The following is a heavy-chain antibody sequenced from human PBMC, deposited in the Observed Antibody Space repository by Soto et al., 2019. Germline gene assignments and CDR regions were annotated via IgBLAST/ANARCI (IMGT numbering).Heavy chain of an antibody. Sequence: PFVILSLTCTVAGGNISGYYWTWLRQSARLGLEWIGRIYSSGSTNYNPSLKSRVTISVDTSKNQFSLKLTSVTAADTAIYYCARARYDNSDSYAENYPDFCGQGTLVTGSS. V-gene: IGHV4-4*07. J-gene: IGHJ4*02. CDR3: ARARYDNSDSYAENYPDF. CDR2: IYSSGST. D-gene: IGHD3-22*01. CDR1: GGNISGYY.